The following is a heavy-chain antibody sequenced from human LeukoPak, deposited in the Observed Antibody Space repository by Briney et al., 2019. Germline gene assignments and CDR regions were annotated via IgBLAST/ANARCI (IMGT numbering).Heavy chain of an antibody. CDR2: ISAYNGNT. D-gene: IGHD6-19*01. Sequence: ASVKVSCKASGYTFTSNGISWVRQAPGQWLEWMGGISAYNGNTNYAQKLQGRVTMTTDTSTSTAYMELRSLRSDDTAVYYCAREGPRAVAGTDFDYWGQGTLVTVSS. CDR1: GYTFTSNG. CDR3: AREGPRAVAGTDFDY. V-gene: IGHV1-18*01. J-gene: IGHJ4*02.